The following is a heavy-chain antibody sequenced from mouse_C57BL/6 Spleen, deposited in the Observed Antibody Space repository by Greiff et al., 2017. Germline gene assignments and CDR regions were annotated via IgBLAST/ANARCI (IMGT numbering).Heavy chain of an antibody. J-gene: IGHJ1*03. CDR3: ARSGTGWYFDV. V-gene: IGHV1-54*01. CDR1: GYAFTNYL. CDR2: INPGSGGT. Sequence: QVQLQQSGAELVRPGTSVKVSCKASGYAFTNYLIEWVKQRPGQGLEWIGVINPGSGGTNYNEKFKGKATLTADKSSSPAYMQLSSLTSEDSAVYFCARSGTGWYFDVWGTGTTVTVSS. D-gene: IGHD4-1*01.